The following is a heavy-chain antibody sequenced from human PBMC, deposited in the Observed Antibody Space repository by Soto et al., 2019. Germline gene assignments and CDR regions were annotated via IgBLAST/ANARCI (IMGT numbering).Heavy chain of an antibody. CDR3: ARVPGP. CDR2: IYHSGST. CDR1: GGSISSGGYS. Sequence: QLQLQEYGSGLVKPSQTLSLTCAVSGGSISSGGYSWSWIRQPPGKGLEWIGYIYHSGSTYYNPSLKSRVTISVDRSKNQFSLKMSSVTAADTAVYYCARVPGPWGQGTLVTVSS. V-gene: IGHV4-30-2*01. D-gene: IGHD3-10*01. J-gene: IGHJ5*02.